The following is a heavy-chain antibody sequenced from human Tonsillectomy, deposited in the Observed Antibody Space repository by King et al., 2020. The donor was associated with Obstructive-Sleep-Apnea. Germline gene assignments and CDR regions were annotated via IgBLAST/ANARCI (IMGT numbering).Heavy chain of an antibody. CDR2: IYYSGST. CDR3: ARVPYSSGWYYWFDP. V-gene: IGHV4-59*11. J-gene: IGHJ5*02. CDR1: GGSISSHY. D-gene: IGHD6-19*01. Sequence: LQLQESGPGLVKPSETLSLTCTVSGGSISSHYWSWIRQPPGKGLDWFGYIYYSGSTNSNPPLKSRVTISVDRSKNQFSLKLSSVTAADTAVYYCARVPYSSGWYYWFDPWGQGTLVTVSS.